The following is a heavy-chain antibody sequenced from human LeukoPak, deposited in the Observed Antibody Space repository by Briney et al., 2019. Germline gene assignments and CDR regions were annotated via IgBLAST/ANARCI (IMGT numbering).Heavy chain of an antibody. CDR1: GGTFSSYA. D-gene: IGHD6-19*01. V-gene: IGHV1-2*02. CDR2: INPNSGGT. CDR3: ARNGWVFDY. Sequence: ASVKVSCKASGGTFSSYAISWVRQAPGQGLEWMGWINPNSGGTNYAQKFQGRVTMTRDTSISTDYMELSRLRSDDTAVYYCARNGWVFDYWGQGTLVTVSS. J-gene: IGHJ4*02.